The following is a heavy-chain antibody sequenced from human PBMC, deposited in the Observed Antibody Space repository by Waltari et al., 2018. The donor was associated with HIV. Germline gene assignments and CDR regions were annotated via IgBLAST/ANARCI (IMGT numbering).Heavy chain of an antibody. D-gene: IGHD3-22*01. CDR1: ASSISRIYY. CDR3: ARDQDYYDSSGYTSYAFDI. V-gene: IGHV4-38-2*02. CDR2: IYRSVTT. Sequence: QVLLQESGPRLVKSSETLSLTCTVSASSISRIYYWGWIRQAPGKGLEWIGSIYRSVTTNYNPSFKTRVTISVNMSKNQYSLKLSSLTAADTAVYYCARDQDYYDSSGYTSYAFDIWGRGTMIIVSS. J-gene: IGHJ3*02.